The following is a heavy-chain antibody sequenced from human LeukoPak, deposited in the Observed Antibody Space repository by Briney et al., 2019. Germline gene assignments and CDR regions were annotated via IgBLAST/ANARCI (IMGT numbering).Heavy chain of an antibody. CDR1: GFTFSDAW. CDR3: TTRRQDGC. J-gene: IGHJ4*02. CDR2: IKSKIDGGTI. V-gene: IGHV3-15*01. Sequence: TGGSLRLSCVASGFTFSDAWMSWVRQAPGKGLEWVGRIKSKIDGGTIDYGAPVKGSFTISRDDSRNTLYLQMNSLKTEDTAVYYCTTRRQDGCWGQGTLVTVS. D-gene: IGHD6-25*01.